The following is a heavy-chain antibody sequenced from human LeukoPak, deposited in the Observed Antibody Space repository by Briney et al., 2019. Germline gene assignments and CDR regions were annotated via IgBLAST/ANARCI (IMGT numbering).Heavy chain of an antibody. J-gene: IGHJ4*02. D-gene: IGHD5/OR15-5a*01. Sequence: ASVKVSCKASGYTSTGYYMHWVRQAPGQGLEWMGWINPNSGGTNYAQKFQGRVTMTRDTSISTAYMELSRLRSDDTAVYYCARDWVSSSNFDYWGQGTLVTVSS. CDR2: INPNSGGT. CDR1: GYTSTGYY. CDR3: ARDWVSSSNFDY. V-gene: IGHV1-2*02.